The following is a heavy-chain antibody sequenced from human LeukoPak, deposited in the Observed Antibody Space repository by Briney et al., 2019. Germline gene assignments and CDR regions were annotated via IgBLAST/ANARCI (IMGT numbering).Heavy chain of an antibody. V-gene: IGHV4-59*11. CDR1: GGSISSHY. J-gene: IGHJ4*02. CDR2: IYYSGST. D-gene: IGHD4-17*01. CDR3: ARGPYGELGH. Sequence: PSGTLSLTCTVSGGSISSHYWSWIRQPPGKGLEWIGYIYYSGSTNYNPSLKSRVTISVDTSKNQFSLKLSSVTAADTAVYYCARGPYGELGHWGQGTLVTVSS.